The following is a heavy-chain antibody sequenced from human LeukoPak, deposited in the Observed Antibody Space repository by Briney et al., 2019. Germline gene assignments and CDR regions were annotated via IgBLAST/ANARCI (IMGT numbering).Heavy chain of an antibody. CDR2: ISGSGGST. CDR3: ARDLTSNGSGSYYNEDY. J-gene: IGHJ4*02. CDR1: GFTFISYA. Sequence: GGSLRLSCAASGFTFISYAMSWVRQAPGKGLEWVSAISGSGGSTYYADSVKGRFTISRDNSRNTLYLQMNSLRADDTAVYYCARDLTSNGSGSYYNEDYWGQGTLVAVSS. D-gene: IGHD3-10*01. V-gene: IGHV3-23*01.